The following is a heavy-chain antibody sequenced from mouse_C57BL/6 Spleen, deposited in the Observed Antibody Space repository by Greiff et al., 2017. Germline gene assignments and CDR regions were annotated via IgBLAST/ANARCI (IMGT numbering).Heavy chain of an antibody. CDR2: IYPGDGDT. Sequence: QVQLQQSGPELVKPGASVKISCKASGYAFSSSWMNWVKQRPGKGLEWIGRIYPGDGDTNYNGKFKGKATLTADKSTSTAYMQLCSLASEDSAVYFCARGYSNSFAYWGQGTLVTVSA. V-gene: IGHV1-82*01. CDR3: ARGYSNSFAY. D-gene: IGHD2-5*01. J-gene: IGHJ3*01. CDR1: GYAFSSSW.